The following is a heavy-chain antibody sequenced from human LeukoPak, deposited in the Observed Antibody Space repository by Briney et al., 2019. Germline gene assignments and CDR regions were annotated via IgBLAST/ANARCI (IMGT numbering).Heavy chain of an antibody. CDR1: GFTFSSYA. V-gene: IGHV3-23*01. D-gene: IGHD5-12*01. Sequence: PGGSLRLSCAASGFTFSSYAMSWVRQAPGKGLERVSAISGSGGSTYYADSVKGRFTISRDNSKNTLYLQMNSLRAEDTAVYYCAKQIIEATSIDYWGQGTLVTVSS. J-gene: IGHJ4*02. CDR3: AKQIIEATSIDY. CDR2: ISGSGGST.